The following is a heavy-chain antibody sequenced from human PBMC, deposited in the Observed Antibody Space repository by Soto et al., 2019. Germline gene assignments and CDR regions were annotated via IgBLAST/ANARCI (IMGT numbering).Heavy chain of an antibody. CDR1: GGSFSDYY. D-gene: IGHD3-10*01. CDR3: ARDGIIMVRKAYYGLDV. V-gene: IGHV4-34*01. Sequence: TSETLSLTCAVYGGSFSDYYWSWIRQPPGKGLEWIGEINHSGSTNYNPSLKSRVTISIDTSKNQFSLKLSSVTAADTAVYYCARDGIIMVRKAYYGLDVWGQGTTVTVSS. CDR2: INHSGST. J-gene: IGHJ6*02.